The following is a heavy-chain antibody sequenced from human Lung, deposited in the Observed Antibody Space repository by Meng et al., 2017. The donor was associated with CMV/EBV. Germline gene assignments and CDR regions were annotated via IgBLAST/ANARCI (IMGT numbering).Heavy chain of an antibody. CDR2: IYHSGST. CDR3: ARVVTALWGYYFDY. J-gene: IGHJ4*02. V-gene: IGHV4-4*02. Sequence: QGHPRESGPGLVKPSGNLSPTCAVSGGSISSSNWGSWVRQPPGKGLEWIGEIYHSGSTNYNPSLKSRVTISVDKSKNQFSLKLSSVTAADTAVYYCARVVTALWGYYFDYWGQGTLVTVPQ. D-gene: IGHD2-21*02. CDR1: GGSISSSNW.